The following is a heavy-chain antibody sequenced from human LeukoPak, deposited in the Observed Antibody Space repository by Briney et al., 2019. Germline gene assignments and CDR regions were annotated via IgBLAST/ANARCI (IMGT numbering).Heavy chain of an antibody. CDR2: ISYDGSYK. V-gene: IGHV3-30*18. Sequence: GGSLRLSCAASGFTFSSYGMHWVRQAPGKGLEWVASISYDGSYKYSADSVKGRFTISRDNSKNTLYLQMNSLRAEDTAVYYCAKNAHYQGYSYGGIDYWGQGTLVTVSS. CDR3: AKNAHYQGYSYGGIDY. D-gene: IGHD5-18*01. CDR1: GFTFSSYG. J-gene: IGHJ4*02.